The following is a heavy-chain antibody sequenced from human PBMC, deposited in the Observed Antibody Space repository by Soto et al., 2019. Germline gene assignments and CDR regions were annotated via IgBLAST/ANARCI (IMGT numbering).Heavy chain of an antibody. Sequence: QVQLQESGPGLVESSGTLSLTCAVYGGSITSGHWWTWVRQSPGKGLEWIGEISLNGDINYSPSLQSRVTVSMDMSRTPLPLRLTPVTAANPAVYYCATRETRTGGPVGGPGTVVTVSS. CDR1: GGSITSGHW. CDR3: ATRETRTGGPV. D-gene: IGHD1-26*01. J-gene: IGHJ4*03. V-gene: IGHV4-4*02. CDR2: ISLNGDI.